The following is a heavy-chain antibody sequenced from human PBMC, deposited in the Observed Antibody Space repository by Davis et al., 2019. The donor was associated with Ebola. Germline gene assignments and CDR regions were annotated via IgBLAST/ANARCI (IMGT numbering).Heavy chain of an antibody. D-gene: IGHD5-12*01. Sequence: SETLSLTCAVYGGSFSGYYWSCIRQPPGKGLEWIGEINHSGSTNYNPSLKSRVTISVDTSKNQFSLKLSSVTAADTAVYYCARQVVATMRDQYYYYYGMDVWGQGTTVTVSS. CDR1: GGSFSGYY. V-gene: IGHV4-34*01. CDR2: INHSGST. J-gene: IGHJ6*02. CDR3: ARQVVATMRDQYYYYYGMDV.